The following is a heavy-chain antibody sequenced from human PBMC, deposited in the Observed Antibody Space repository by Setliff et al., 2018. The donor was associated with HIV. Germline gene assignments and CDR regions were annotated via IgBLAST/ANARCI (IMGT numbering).Heavy chain of an antibody. J-gene: IGHJ4*02. D-gene: IGHD7-27*01. CDR3: ARQGRPGDFDS. CDR1: GGSISDSRYY. V-gene: IGHV4-39*01. Sequence: PSETLSLTCTVSGGSISDSRYYWGWIRQPPGKGLEWIGNIYYSGNTYYNPSLKSRVTISGDTSKKQFSLKLRAVTAADSAVYYCARQGRPGDFDSWGQGTLVTVSS. CDR2: IYYSGNT.